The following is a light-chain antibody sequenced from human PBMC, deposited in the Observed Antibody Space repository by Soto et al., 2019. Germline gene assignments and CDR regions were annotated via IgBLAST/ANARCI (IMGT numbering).Light chain of an antibody. CDR1: SSDVGGYNY. CDR3: SSYTSGFYD. Sequence: QSVLTQPASVYGSPGQSITISCTGTSSDVGGYNYVSWYQQHPGKAPKLMIYDVSDRPSGVSNRFSGSKSGNTASLTISGLQAEDEADYYCSSYTSGFYDFGTGTKVTVL. J-gene: IGLJ1*01. V-gene: IGLV2-14*01. CDR2: DVS.